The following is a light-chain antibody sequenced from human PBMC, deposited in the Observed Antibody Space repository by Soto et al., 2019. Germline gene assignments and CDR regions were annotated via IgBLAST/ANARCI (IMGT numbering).Light chain of an antibody. CDR1: SSNIGSNY. Sequence: QSVLTQPPSASGTPGQRVTISCSGSSSNIGSNYVYWYQQLPGTAPKLLIYRNNQRPSGVPDRFSGSKSGTSASLAISGLRSEDEADYYCAAWDDSRSDPVFGGGTQLTVL. J-gene: IGLJ2*01. CDR3: AAWDDSRSDPV. V-gene: IGLV1-47*01. CDR2: RNN.